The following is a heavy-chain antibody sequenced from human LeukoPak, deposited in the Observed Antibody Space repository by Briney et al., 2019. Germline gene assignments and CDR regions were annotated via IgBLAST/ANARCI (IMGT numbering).Heavy chain of an antibody. V-gene: IGHV4-59*01. CDR3: ARGAVAGGRWFDP. D-gene: IGHD6-19*01. Sequence: SETLSLTCTVSGGSISSYYWSWIRQPPGTGLEWIGYIYYSGSTNYNPSLKSRVTISVDTSKNQFSLKLSSVTAADTAVYYCARGAVAGGRWFDPWGQGTLVTVSS. CDR1: GGSISSYY. J-gene: IGHJ5*02. CDR2: IYYSGST.